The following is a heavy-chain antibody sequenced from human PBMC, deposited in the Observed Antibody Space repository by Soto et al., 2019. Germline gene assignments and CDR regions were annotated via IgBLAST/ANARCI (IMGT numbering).Heavy chain of an antibody. CDR1: GYSFTSYW. CDR3: ARPQYDISTGYPYCFDY. J-gene: IGHJ4*02. V-gene: IGHV5-51*01. CDR2: IYPGDSDT. D-gene: IGHD3-9*01. Sequence: GESLKISCKGSGYSFTSYWIGWVRQMPGKGLEWVGIIYPGDSDTRYSPSFQGQVTISADKSISTAYLQWNSLKASDTAMYYCARPQYDISTGYPYCFDYWGQGTLVTVSS.